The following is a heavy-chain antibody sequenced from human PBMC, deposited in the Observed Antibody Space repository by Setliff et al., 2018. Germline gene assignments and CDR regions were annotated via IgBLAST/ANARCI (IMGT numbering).Heavy chain of an antibody. Sequence: VASVKVSCKASGGTFRSYGISWVRQAPGQGLEWMGGTIPMFGSTSYAQKFQGRVTIITDESTTTAYMELSSLGSEDTAVYYCVREGVDTRSSTDYRYYMDVWGKGTTVTAP. CDR1: GGTFRSYG. CDR2: TIPMFGST. V-gene: IGHV1-69*05. CDR3: VREGVDTRSSTDYRYYMDV. J-gene: IGHJ6*03. D-gene: IGHD5-18*01.